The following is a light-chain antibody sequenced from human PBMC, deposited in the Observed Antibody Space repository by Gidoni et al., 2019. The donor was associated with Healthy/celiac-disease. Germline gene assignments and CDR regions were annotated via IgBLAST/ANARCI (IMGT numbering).Light chain of an antibody. J-gene: IGKJ2*01. CDR2: DAS. Sequence: DIHMTPSPSTLSASVGDRVTITCRASQSISSCLAWYQQKPGKAPKLLIYDASSLESGVPSRFSGSGSGTEFTLTISSLQPDDFATYYCQQYNSYSYTFGQGTKLEIK. CDR1: QSISSC. V-gene: IGKV1-5*01. CDR3: QQYNSYSYT.